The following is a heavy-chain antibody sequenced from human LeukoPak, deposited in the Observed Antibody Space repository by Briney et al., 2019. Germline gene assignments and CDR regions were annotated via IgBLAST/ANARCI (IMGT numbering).Heavy chain of an antibody. V-gene: IGHV4-34*01. Sequence: SETLSLTCAVYGGSFSGYYWSWIRQPPGKGLEWIGEINHSGSTDYNPSLKSRVTISVDTSKNQFSLKLSSVTAADTAVYYCARVSVAGEIDYWGQGTLVTVSS. CDR3: ARVSVAGEIDY. J-gene: IGHJ4*02. CDR1: GGSFSGYY. D-gene: IGHD6-19*01. CDR2: INHSGST.